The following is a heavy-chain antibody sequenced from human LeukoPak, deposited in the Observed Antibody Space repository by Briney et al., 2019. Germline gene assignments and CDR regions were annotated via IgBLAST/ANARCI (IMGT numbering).Heavy chain of an antibody. D-gene: IGHD6-13*01. J-gene: IGHJ5*02. V-gene: IGHV1-2*02. CDR1: GYTFAGYY. CDR3: ARSRSPPDWFDP. Sequence: ASVKVSCKASGYTFAGYYMHWVRQAPGQGLEWMGWINPNSGGTNYAQKFQGRVTMTRDTSISTAYMELSRLRSDDTAVYYCARSRSPPDWFDPWGQGTLVTVSS. CDR2: INPNSGGT.